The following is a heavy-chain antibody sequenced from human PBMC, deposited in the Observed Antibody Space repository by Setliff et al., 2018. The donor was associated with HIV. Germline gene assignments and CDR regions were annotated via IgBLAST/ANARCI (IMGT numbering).Heavy chain of an antibody. D-gene: IGHD2-21*02. J-gene: IGHJ4*02. CDR1: GFTFNSHA. Sequence: GGSLRLSCAASGFTFNSHAMNWVRQAPAKGLEWVAAIGSSGLNTYYADSLKGRVVISRDNSKNTLYLQMNDLRAEDTAVYYWAKGRGRCLSGGDCFYTFDSWGQGTLVTVSS. CDR3: AKGRGRCLSGGDCFYTFDS. CDR2: IGSSGLNT. V-gene: IGHV3-23*01.